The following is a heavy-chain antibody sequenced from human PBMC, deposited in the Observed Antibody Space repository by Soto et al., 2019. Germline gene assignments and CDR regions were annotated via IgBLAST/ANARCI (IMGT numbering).Heavy chain of an antibody. CDR3: AKSFYDTSGYNNHPNVALGI. CDR2: ISTSGAGT. Sequence: PGGSLRLSCVASGFTFSNYAISWVRQAPGKGLEWVSGISTSGAGTKYADSVKGRFTISRDNSKNTLYLQMNSLRAEDTAVYYCAKSFYDTSGYNNHPNVALGIWGQGTMVTVSS. CDR1: GFTFSNYA. J-gene: IGHJ3*02. D-gene: IGHD3-22*01. V-gene: IGHV3-23*01.